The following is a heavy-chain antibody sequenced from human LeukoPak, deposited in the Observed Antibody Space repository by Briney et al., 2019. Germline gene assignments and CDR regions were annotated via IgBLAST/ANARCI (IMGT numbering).Heavy chain of an antibody. V-gene: IGHV1-24*01. CDR3: ATSATLTRTQNWFDP. J-gene: IGHJ5*02. CDR1: GYTLTELS. D-gene: IGHD2-15*01. CDR2: FDPEDGET. Sequence: GASVKVSCKVSGYTLTELSMHWVRQAPGKGLEWMGGFDPEDGETIYAQKFQGRVTMTEDTSTDTAYMELSSLRSEDTAVYCCATSATLTRTQNWFDPWGQGTLVTVSS.